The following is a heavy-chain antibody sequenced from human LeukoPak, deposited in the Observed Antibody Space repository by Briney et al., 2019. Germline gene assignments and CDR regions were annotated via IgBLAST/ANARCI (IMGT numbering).Heavy chain of an antibody. CDR1: GYTFTSYY. D-gene: IGHD3-9*01. CDR2: INPSGGST. V-gene: IGHV1-46*01. J-gene: IGHJ4*02. Sequence: AASVKVSCKASGYTFTSYYMHWVRQAPGQGLEWMGIINPSGGSTSYAQKFQGRVTMTRDTSTSTVYMELSSLRSEDTAVYYCARGNYDILTGYQMSYFDYWGQGTLVTVSS. CDR3: ARGNYDILTGYQMSYFDY.